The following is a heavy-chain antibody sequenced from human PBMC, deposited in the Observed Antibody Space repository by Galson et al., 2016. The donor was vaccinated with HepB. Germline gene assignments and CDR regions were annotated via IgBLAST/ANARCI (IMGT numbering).Heavy chain of an antibody. CDR3: ARGQTNGNYYDILTGYYKEQDRRIDY. Sequence: CTVSGGSISNYYWSWIRQPPGKGLEWIAYIYYSGSTNQNPSLKSRVTISVDTSKNQFSLQLRSVTAADTAVYYCARGQTNGNYYDILTGYYKEQDRRIDYWGQGTLVTVSS. CDR2: IYYSGST. CDR1: GGSISNYY. V-gene: IGHV4-59*01. D-gene: IGHD3-9*01. J-gene: IGHJ4*02.